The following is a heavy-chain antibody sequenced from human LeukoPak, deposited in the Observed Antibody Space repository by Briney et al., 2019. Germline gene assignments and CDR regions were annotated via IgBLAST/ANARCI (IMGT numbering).Heavy chain of an antibody. D-gene: IGHD2-2*01. CDR2: INHSGST. CDR3: ARFPSRYCSSTSCYSLDY. Sequence: SETLFLTCAVYGGSFSGYYWSWIRQPPGKGLEWIGEINHSGSTNYNPSLKSRVTISVDTSKNQFSLKLSSVTAADTAVYYCARFPSRYCSSTSCYSLDYWGQGTLVTVSS. J-gene: IGHJ4*02. CDR1: GGSFSGYY. V-gene: IGHV4-34*01.